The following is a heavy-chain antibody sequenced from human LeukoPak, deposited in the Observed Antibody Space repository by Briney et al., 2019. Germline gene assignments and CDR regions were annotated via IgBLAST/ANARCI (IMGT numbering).Heavy chain of an antibody. V-gene: IGHV3-30-3*01. Sequence: GGSLRLSCAASGFTFSSYAMHWVCQAPGKGLEWVAVISYDGSNKYYADSVKGRFTISRDNSKNTLYLQMNSLRAEDTAVYYCARVSKPLYYYDSSGYPLHYGMDVWGQGTTVTVSS. CDR1: GFTFSSYA. D-gene: IGHD3-22*01. J-gene: IGHJ6*02. CDR2: ISYDGSNK. CDR3: ARVSKPLYYYDSSGYPLHYGMDV.